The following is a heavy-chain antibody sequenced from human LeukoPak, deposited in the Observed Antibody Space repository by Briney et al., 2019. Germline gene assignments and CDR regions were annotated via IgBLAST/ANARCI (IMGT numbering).Heavy chain of an antibody. D-gene: IGHD2-15*01. J-gene: IGHJ4*02. Sequence: PGGSLRLSCAASGFTFSSYGMHWVRQAPGKGLEWVAVIWYDGSNKCYADSVKGRFTISRDNSKNTLYLQMNSLRAEDTAVYYCARDPTYCSGGSCPLDYWGQGTLVTVSS. CDR2: IWYDGSNK. CDR1: GFTFSSYG. CDR3: ARDPTYCSGGSCPLDY. V-gene: IGHV3-33*01.